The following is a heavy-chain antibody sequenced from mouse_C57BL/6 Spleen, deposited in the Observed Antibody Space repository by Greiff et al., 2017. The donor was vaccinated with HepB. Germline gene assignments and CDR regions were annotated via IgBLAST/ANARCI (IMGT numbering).Heavy chain of an antibody. D-gene: IGHD2-4*01. CDR2: IYPGDGDT. CDR3: ARVDYDDDGVRY. J-gene: IGHJ2*01. Sequence: QVQLQQSGPELVKPGASVKISCKASGYAFSSSWMNWVKQRPGKGLEWIGRIYPGDGDTNYNGKFKGKATLTADKSSSTASMQLSSLTSEDSAVYFCARVDYDDDGVRYWGQGTTLTVSS. CDR1: GYAFSSSW. V-gene: IGHV1-82*01.